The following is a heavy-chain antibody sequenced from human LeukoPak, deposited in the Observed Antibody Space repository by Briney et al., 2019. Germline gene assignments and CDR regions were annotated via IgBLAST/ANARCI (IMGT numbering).Heavy chain of an antibody. D-gene: IGHD2-15*01. CDR3: ARDDAPYCSGGSCYGAFDI. Sequence: SQTLSLTCTVSGGSISSGGYYWSWIRQHPGKGLEWIGYIYYSGSTYYNPSLKSRVTISVDTSKNQFSLKLSSVTAADTAVYYCARDDAPYCSGGSCYGAFDIWGQGTMVTVSS. J-gene: IGHJ3*02. CDR1: GGSISSGGYY. V-gene: IGHV4-31*02. CDR2: IYYSGST.